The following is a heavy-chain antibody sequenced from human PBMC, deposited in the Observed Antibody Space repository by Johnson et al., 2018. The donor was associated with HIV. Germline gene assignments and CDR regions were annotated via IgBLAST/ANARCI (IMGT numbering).Heavy chain of an antibody. D-gene: IGHD3-22*01. V-gene: IGHV3-30-3*01. CDR2: ISYDGSNK. J-gene: IGHJ3*02. CDR3: ARDPSYDMAHTDGFDI. Sequence: QVQLVESGGGVVRPGGSLRLSCAASGFTFSSYAMHWVRQAPGKGLEWVAVISYDGSNKYYADSVKGRFTISRDNSKDTLYLQMNSLRAEDTAVYYCARDPSYDMAHTDGFDIWGQGTMVTVSS. CDR1: GFTFSSYA.